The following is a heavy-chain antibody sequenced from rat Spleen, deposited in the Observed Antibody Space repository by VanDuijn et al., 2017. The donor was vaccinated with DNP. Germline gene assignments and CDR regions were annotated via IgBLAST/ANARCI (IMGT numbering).Heavy chain of an antibody. J-gene: IGHJ4*01. CDR2: INTDGGST. Sequence: EVQLVETGGGLVQPGRSLKLSCVASGFTFSSYWMYWIRQAPGKGLEWVASINTDGGSTYYPDSVKGRFTISRDNAENTVYLQMNSLRSEDTATYYCAKDHGVRVSYAMDAWGQGTSVTVSS. CDR3: AKDHGVRVSYAMDA. CDR1: GFTFSSYW. V-gene: IGHV5-58*01. D-gene: IGHD1-4*01.